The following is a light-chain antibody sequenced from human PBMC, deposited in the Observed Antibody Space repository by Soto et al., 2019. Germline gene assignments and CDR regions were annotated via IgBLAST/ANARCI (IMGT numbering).Light chain of an antibody. Sequence: QSVLTQPASVSGSPGQSITISCTATINDVGTYNLVSWYQHHPGKAPKLMIYEVTERPSGVSNRFSGSKSGNAASLKISGLQGEDDADYHCCSYAGGGTYVFGTGTKVTVL. CDR1: INDVGTYNL. J-gene: IGLJ1*01. CDR3: CSYAGGGTYV. CDR2: EVT. V-gene: IGLV2-23*02.